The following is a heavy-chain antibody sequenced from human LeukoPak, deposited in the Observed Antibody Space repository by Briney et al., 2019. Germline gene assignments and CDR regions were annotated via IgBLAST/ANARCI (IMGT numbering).Heavy chain of an antibody. Sequence: SETLSLTCTVSGVSISSSNSYWGWIRQPPGKGLEWIGSIFHTGSTYYNPSLKSRVTFSVDTSKNQFSLRLNSVTAADTALYYCARVRYNWNRDFDYWGQGTLVTVSS. CDR2: IFHTGST. J-gene: IGHJ4*02. D-gene: IGHD1-20*01. CDR3: ARVRYNWNRDFDY. CDR1: GVSISSSNSY. V-gene: IGHV4-39*07.